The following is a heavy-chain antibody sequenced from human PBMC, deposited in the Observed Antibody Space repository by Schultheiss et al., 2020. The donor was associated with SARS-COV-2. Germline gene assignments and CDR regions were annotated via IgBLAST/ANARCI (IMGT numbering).Heavy chain of an antibody. CDR2: IIPIFGTA. CDR3: ARGPRIQLWLHWYFDL. J-gene: IGHJ2*01. D-gene: IGHD5-18*01. V-gene: IGHV1-69*13. CDR1: GYTFTSYG. Sequence: SVKVSCKASGYTFTSYGISWVRQAPGQGLEWMGWIIPIFGTANYAQKFQGRVTITADESTSTAYMELSSLRSEDTAVYYCARGPRIQLWLHWYFDLWGRGTLVTVSS.